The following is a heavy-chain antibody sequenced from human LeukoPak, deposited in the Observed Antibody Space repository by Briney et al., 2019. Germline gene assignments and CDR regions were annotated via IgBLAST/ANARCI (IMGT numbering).Heavy chain of an antibody. V-gene: IGHV3-53*01. CDR2: IYPDGRA. D-gene: IGHD2-21*02. J-gene: IGHJ4*02. Sequence: GGSLRLSCVASGFIVSDNYMSWIRQAPGKEPQWVSIIYPDGRAFYADSVKGRFTISRDNSRNTLYLQMNSLRAADTALYYCARGRLPNGADNWGQGTLVTVSS. CDR3: ARGRLPNGADN. CDR1: GFIVSDNY.